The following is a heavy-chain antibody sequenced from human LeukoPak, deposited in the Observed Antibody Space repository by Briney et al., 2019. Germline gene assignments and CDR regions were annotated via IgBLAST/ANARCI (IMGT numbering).Heavy chain of an antibody. V-gene: IGHV3-7*01. CDR1: GFTFSGYW. D-gene: IGHD3-10*01. J-gene: IGHJ4*02. CDR2: IKERVSDK. CDR3: ARDQGRSHGTADY. Sequence: HPGGSLRLACAASGFTFSGYWMGWVRHAPGKGLECLANIKERVSDKYYADSVNGRFTISRDNAKNLLYLQMNSLRAEDRAVYYFARDQGRSHGTADYWGQGTLVTVSS.